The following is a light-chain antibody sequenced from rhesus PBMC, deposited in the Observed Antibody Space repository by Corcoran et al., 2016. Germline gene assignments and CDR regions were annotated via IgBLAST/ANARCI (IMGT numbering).Light chain of an antibody. CDR2: GAS. J-gene: IGKJ1*01. V-gene: IGKV3S9*01. Sequence: EIVMTQSPATLSLSPGARAILSCRASQSASSYVAWYQQKPEQAPRPLIDGASSRATCMPDRVSGSGAGTDFTLTCSSLEAEEFAVYYCQEYSDWPRTFGQGTKVEIK. CDR3: QEYSDWPRT. CDR1: QSASSY.